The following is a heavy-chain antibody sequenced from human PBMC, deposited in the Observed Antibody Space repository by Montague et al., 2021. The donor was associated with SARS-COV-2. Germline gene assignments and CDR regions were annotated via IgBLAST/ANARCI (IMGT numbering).Heavy chain of an antibody. D-gene: IGHD6-19*01. J-gene: IGHJ6*02. CDR3: AREEVAGDYYHYYGMDV. Sequence: SLRLSCSASGFTFSSYAMHWVRQAPGKGLEWVAIISYDGSNKYYXDSVKGRFTISRDNSKNTLYLQMNSLRAEDTAVYYCAREEVAGDYYHYYGMDVWGQGTTVTVSS. V-gene: IGHV3-30-3*01. CDR2: ISYDGSNK. CDR1: GFTFSSYA.